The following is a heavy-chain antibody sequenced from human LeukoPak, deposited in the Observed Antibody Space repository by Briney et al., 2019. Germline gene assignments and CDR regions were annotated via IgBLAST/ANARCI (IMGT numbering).Heavy chain of an antibody. J-gene: IGHJ4*02. CDR1: GFTFSSYS. Sequence: GGSLRLSCAASGFTFSSYSMNWVRQAPGKGLEWVSYISSSSSTIYYADSVKGRFTISRDNAKNSLYLQMNSLRAEDTAVYYCARDSRTVVVVPAAMFDYWGQETLVTVSS. CDR2: ISSSSSTI. D-gene: IGHD2-2*01. V-gene: IGHV3-48*04. CDR3: ARDSRTVVVVPAAMFDY.